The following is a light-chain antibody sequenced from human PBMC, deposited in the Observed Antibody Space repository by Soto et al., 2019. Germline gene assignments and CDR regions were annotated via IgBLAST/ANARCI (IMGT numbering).Light chain of an antibody. V-gene: IGKV2-30*02. CDR1: QSLVHSDGIAY. CDR3: MQGTHWPST. CDR2: KVS. Sequence: DVVMTQSPLSLPVTLGQPASISCRSNQSLVHSDGIAYFSWFQQRPGRSPRRLIYKVSNRDSGVPTRFSGSGSGTDFALKISRVEAEDVGVYYCMQGTHWPSTFGQGTK. J-gene: IGKJ2*01.